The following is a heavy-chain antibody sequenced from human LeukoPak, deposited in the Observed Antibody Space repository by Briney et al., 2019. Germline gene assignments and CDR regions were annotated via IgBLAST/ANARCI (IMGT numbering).Heavy chain of an antibody. CDR2: ISSSSSYI. V-gene: IGHV3-21*01. CDR1: GFTFSSYG. Sequence: GGSLRLSCAASGFTFSSYGMNWVRQAPGKGLEWVSSISSSSSYIYYADSVQGRFTITRDNAKNSLYLQMNSLRAEDTAVYYCTIAAAWDYWGQGTLVTVSS. J-gene: IGHJ4*02. CDR3: TIAAAWDY. D-gene: IGHD6-13*01.